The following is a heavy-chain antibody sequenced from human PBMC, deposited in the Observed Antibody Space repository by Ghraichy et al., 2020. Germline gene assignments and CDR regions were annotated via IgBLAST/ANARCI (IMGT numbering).Heavy chain of an antibody. J-gene: IGHJ4*02. Sequence: QTLSLTCAISGDSVSSNIVTWNWIRQSPSRGLEWLGRTYYRSSWSFNYAVSVKSRIIISPDTSKNQFSLQLNSVTPEDTAVYFCARAEYGTLFNYWGQGTLVTVSS. D-gene: IGHD6-6*01. CDR3: ARAEYGTLFNY. CDR1: GDSVSSNIVT. CDR2: TYYRSSWSF. V-gene: IGHV6-1*01.